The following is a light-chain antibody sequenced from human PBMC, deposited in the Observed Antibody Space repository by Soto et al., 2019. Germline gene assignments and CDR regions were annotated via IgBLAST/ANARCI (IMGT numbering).Light chain of an antibody. Sequence: QAVVTQEPSLTVSPGGTVTLACASSTGADTSGYYPKWFQQKPGQTPRAPIYSTSHKHSWTPARFSGSLLGGKAALTLSGVQPEDEDEYYCLLYYGGAQLVFGGGTKLTVL. CDR1: TGADTSGYY. J-gene: IGLJ2*01. CDR2: STS. CDR3: LLYYGGAQLV. V-gene: IGLV7-43*01.